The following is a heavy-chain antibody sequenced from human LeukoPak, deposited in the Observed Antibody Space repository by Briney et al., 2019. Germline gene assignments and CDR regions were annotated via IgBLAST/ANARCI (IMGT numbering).Heavy chain of an antibody. CDR3: AMTAKVLTGYYFDY. CDR1: GFTFSSYG. V-gene: IGHV3-30*03. J-gene: IGHJ4*02. CDR2: ISYDGSNK. Sequence: GGSLRLSGAASGFTFSSYGMHWVRQAPGRGLEGVAVISYDGSNKYYADSVKGRFTIPRDNSKNTLYLQMNSLRAEDTAVYYCAMTAKVLTGYYFDYWGQGTLVTVSS. D-gene: IGHD3-9*01.